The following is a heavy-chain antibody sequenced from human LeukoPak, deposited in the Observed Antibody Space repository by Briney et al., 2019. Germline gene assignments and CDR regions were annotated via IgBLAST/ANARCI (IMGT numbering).Heavy chain of an antibody. CDR2: INHSGST. Sequence: TSETLSLTCAVYGGSFSGYYWSWIRQPPGKGLEWIGEINHSGSTNYNPSLKSRVTISVDTSKNDFALKLASVTAADTAMYFCARRVGFYGSGSLNYFDPWGQGILVSVSS. CDR1: GGSFSGYY. J-gene: IGHJ5*01. D-gene: IGHD3-10*01. CDR3: ARRVGFYGSGSLNYFDP. V-gene: IGHV4-34*01.